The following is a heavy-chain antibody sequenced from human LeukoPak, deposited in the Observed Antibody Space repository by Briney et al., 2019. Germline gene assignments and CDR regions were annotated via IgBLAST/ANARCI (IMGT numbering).Heavy chain of an antibody. CDR2: ISGSGGST. Sequence: GGSLRLSCAASGFTFSDYWMSWVRQAPGKGLEWVSAISGSGGSTYYADSVKGRFTISRDNSKNTLYLQMNSLRAEDTAVYYCAKGRSSWYSTYFDYWGQGTLVTVSS. CDR3: AKGRSSWYSTYFDY. CDR1: GFTFSDYW. V-gene: IGHV3-23*01. J-gene: IGHJ4*02. D-gene: IGHD6-13*01.